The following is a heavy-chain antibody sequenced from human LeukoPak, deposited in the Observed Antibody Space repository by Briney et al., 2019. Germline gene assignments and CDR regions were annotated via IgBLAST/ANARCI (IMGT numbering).Heavy chain of an antibody. J-gene: IGHJ4*02. V-gene: IGHV3-7*01. CDR1: GFTFTDYF. CDR3: VSLYETY. Sequence: QAGGSLRLSCVASGFTFTDYFMSWVRQAPGKGLEWVASIKHNGGEKYYVDSVKGRFTISRDNAKNSLYLEMSSLRVEDTAVYYCVSLYETYWGRGTLVTVSS. CDR2: IKHNGGEK. D-gene: IGHD2/OR15-2a*01.